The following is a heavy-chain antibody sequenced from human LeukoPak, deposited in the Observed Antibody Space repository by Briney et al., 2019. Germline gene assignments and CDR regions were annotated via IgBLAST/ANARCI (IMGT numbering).Heavy chain of an antibody. CDR2: INPNSGGT. Sequence: ASVKVSCKASGYTFTGYYMHWVRQAPGQGLEWMGWINPNSGGTNYAQKFQGRVTMTRDTSISTAYMELSRLRSDDTAVYYCARDLGSGWKKYFQHWGQGTLVTVSS. V-gene: IGHV1-2*02. D-gene: IGHD6-19*01. CDR3: ARDLGSGWKKYFQH. J-gene: IGHJ1*01. CDR1: GYTFTGYY.